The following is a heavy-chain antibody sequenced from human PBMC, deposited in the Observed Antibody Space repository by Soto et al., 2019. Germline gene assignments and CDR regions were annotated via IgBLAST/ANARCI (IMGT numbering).Heavy chain of an antibody. Sequence: QVQLVESGGGVVQPGRSLRLSCAASGFTFSSYGMHWVRQAPGKGLEWVAVISYDGSNKYYADSVKGRFTISRDNSKNTLYLQINGPRTEDMAVYYCAKDRVEYYDFGGGYFAFWGKGTTVTVCS. V-gene: IGHV3-30*18. CDR2: ISYDGSNK. D-gene: IGHD3-3*01. J-gene: IGHJ6*04. CDR3: AKDRVEYYDFGGGYFAF. CDR1: GFTFSSYG.